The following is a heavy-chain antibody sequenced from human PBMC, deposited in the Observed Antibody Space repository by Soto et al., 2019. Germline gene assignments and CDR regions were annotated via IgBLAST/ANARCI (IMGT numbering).Heavy chain of an antibody. CDR3: ARDGERDTGLNFYYYLHGMDA. J-gene: IGHJ6*02. CDR1: GYTFTIYG. V-gene: IGHV1-18*04. CDR2: ISPYNGTT. D-gene: IGHD1-1*01. Sequence: SVKVCSKASGYTFTIYGVGWVRQAPGQGLEWMGWISPYNGTTKYAEKFQGEMTMTTDTATSTAYMDLRSLRSDDTAVYYCARDGERDTGLNFYYYLHGMDAWGQGTRVTVS.